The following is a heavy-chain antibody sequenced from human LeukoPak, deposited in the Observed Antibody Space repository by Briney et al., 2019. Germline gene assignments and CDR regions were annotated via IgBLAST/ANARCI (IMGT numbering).Heavy chain of an antibody. D-gene: IGHD3-16*01. V-gene: IGHV4-39*01. CDR1: GGSISSSYYY. CDR2: IYHSGST. Sequence: SETLSLTCTVSGGSISSSYYYWGWIRQPPGKGLEWIGSIYHSGSTFYNPSLKSRVIISVDTSKNQFSLRLSSVTAADTAVYYCARRYGPWGQGTLVTVSS. J-gene: IGHJ5*02. CDR3: ARRYGP.